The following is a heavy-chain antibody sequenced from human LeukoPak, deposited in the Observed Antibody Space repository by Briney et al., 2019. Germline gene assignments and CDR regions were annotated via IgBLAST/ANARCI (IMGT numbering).Heavy chain of an antibody. Sequence: NPSETLSLTCTVSGGSISSYYWSWIRQPPEKGLEWIGYIYYSGSTNYNPSLKSRVTISVDTSKNQFSLKLSSVTAADTAVYYCARALTGELDYWGQGTLVTVSS. J-gene: IGHJ4*02. CDR2: IYYSGST. D-gene: IGHD3-10*01. CDR3: ARALTGELDY. CDR1: GGSISSYY. V-gene: IGHV4-59*01.